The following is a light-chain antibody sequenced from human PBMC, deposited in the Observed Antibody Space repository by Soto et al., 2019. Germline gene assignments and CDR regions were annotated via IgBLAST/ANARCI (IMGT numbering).Light chain of an antibody. CDR2: GAS. CDR3: HQYNNWPPST. V-gene: IGKV3-15*01. J-gene: IGKJ2*02. Sequence: EIEMTQSPATLSVSPGERATLSCRASQSVSGNLAWYQQKPGQAPRLLIYGASSRATGIPARFSGSGSGTAITLTISNLQSEDFAAYYYHQYNNWPPSTFGQGTKLEIK. CDR1: QSVSGN.